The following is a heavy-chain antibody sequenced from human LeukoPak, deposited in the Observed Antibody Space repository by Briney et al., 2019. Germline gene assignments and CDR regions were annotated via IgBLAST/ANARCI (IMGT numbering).Heavy chain of an antibody. CDR1: GFTVSSDH. CDR3: ARVWELSFDH. CDR2: TYTDGGT. D-gene: IGHD1-26*01. J-gene: IGHJ4*02. Sequence: GGSLRLSCAASGFTVSSDHMSWVRQAPGKGLQWVSVTYTDGGTYYAASVKGRFTISRDKSKNTVYLEMNSLRAEDTAVYYWARVWELSFDHWGQGALVTVSS. V-gene: IGHV3-53*01.